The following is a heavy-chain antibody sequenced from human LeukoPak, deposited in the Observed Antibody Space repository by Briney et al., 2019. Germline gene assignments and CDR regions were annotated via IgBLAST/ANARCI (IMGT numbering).Heavy chain of an antibody. CDR3: TRDLSSGMPGGFDY. CDR1: GFTFDDYG. V-gene: IGHV3-20*04. Sequence: PGGSLRLSCAASGFTFDDYGMHWVRQAPGKGLEWVSGISWNGGSIGYADSVKGRFTISRDNVRNSLYLQMDSLRPEDTSVYYCTRDLSSGMPGGFDYWGQGILVTVSS. CDR2: ISWNGGSI. J-gene: IGHJ4*02. D-gene: IGHD2-2*01.